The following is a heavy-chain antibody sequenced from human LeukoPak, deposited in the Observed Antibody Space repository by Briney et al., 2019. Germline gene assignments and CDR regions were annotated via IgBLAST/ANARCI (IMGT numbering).Heavy chain of an antibody. Sequence: SETLSLTCAGYGGSFSGYFWSWIRQPPGKGLEWIGEINHSGITNYNPSLKSRVTISVDTSKNQFSLKLSSVTAADTAVYYCARGVGFVKIDYWGQGTLVTVSS. CDR2: INHSGIT. J-gene: IGHJ4*02. CDR3: ARGVGFVKIDY. CDR1: GGSFSGYF. V-gene: IGHV4-34*01. D-gene: IGHD3-10*01.